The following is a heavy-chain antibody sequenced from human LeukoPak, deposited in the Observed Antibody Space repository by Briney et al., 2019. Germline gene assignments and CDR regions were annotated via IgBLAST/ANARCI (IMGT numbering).Heavy chain of an antibody. Sequence: SETLSLTCTVSGVSISNYWNWIRQPPGKGLEWIGYIYNSGSTNYNPSLKSRVTISVDTSKNQFSLKLSSVTAADTAVYYCARVVYYYDSSGYPSWGQGTLVTVSS. CDR2: IYNSGST. CDR3: ARVVYYYDSSGYPS. V-gene: IGHV4-59*08. CDR1: GVSISNY. D-gene: IGHD3-22*01. J-gene: IGHJ4*02.